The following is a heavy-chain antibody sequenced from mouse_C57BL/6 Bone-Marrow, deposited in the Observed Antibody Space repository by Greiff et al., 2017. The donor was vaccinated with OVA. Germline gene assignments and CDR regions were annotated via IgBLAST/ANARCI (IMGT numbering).Heavy chain of an antibody. J-gene: IGHJ3*01. CDR1: GYTFTSYW. Sequence: QVQLKQPGAELVMPGASVKLSCKASGYTFTSYWMHWVKQRPGQGLEWIGEIDPSDSYTNYNQKFKGKSTLTVDKSSSTAYLQLCSLTSEDSAVYYCASSWFAYWGQGTLVTVSA. CDR3: ASSWFAY. CDR2: IDPSDSYT. V-gene: IGHV1-69*01.